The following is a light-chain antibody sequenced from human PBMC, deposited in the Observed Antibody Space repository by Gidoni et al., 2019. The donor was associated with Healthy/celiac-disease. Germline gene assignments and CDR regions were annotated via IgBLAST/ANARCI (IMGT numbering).Light chain of an antibody. V-gene: IGLV3-1*01. CDR1: KLVDKY. J-gene: IGLJ2*01. CDR2: QDS. CDR3: QAWDSSHVV. Sequence: SYELTQPPSVSVSPGQTASITCSGDKLVDKYACWYQQKPGQSPVLVIYQDSRRPSGIPERFSGSNSGNTATLTISGTQAMDEADYYCQAWDSSHVVFGGGTKLTVL.